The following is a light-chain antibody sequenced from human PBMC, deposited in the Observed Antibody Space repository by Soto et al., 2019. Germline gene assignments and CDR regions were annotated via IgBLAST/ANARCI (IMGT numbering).Light chain of an antibody. CDR3: QQFKNYVT. CDR1: QGISSH. Sequence: IQLTQSPSSLSASVGGRVTISCRASQGISSHLAWYQQKPGKAPRLLIYAASTLQSGVPSRFSGSGSGTDFTLTITSLEPEDFATYYCQQFKNYVTFGQGTRLEIK. J-gene: IGKJ5*01. V-gene: IGKV1-9*01. CDR2: AAS.